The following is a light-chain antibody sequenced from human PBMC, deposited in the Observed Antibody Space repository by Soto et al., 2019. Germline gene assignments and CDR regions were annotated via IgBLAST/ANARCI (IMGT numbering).Light chain of an antibody. CDR3: QQYGTSPFT. CDR1: QSVSSSY. CDR2: GAS. J-gene: IGKJ3*01. V-gene: IGKV3-20*01. Sequence: EIVLTQSPGTLSLSPGERATLSCRASQSVSSSYLAWYQQKPGQAPRLLIYGASSRATGIPDRFSGGGSGTDFTLTISRLAPEDFAVYYCQQYGTSPFTFGPGTKVDIK.